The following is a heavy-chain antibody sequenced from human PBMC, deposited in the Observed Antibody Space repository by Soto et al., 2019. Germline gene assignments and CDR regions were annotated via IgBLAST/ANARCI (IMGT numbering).Heavy chain of an antibody. Sequence: QVQLLQSGTEVKRPGSSVKVSCRASGVSFNSYGFAWVRQAPGRGLEWVGKINPASQLRNYQQSLQGRVTITADTSTTTAYMELSGLTSEDTAVYYCARMKLARLDHWGQGTLVTASS. V-gene: IGHV1-69*09. J-gene: IGHJ4*02. CDR3: ARMKLARLDH. CDR1: GVSFNSYG. CDR2: INPASQLR.